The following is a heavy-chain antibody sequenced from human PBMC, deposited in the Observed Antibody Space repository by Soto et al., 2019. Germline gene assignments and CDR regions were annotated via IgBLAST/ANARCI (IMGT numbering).Heavy chain of an antibody. Sequence: PSQTLRLTRTVSGGSISSGGYYWIFIRQPPGKGLEWIGYIYYSGSTYYNPSLKSRVTISVDTSKNQFSLKLSSVTAADTAVYYCARGAITGTTSFDYWGQGTLVTVSS. J-gene: IGHJ4*02. CDR1: GGSISSGGYY. V-gene: IGHV4-30-4*01. D-gene: IGHD1-7*01. CDR3: ARGAITGTTSFDY. CDR2: IYYSGST.